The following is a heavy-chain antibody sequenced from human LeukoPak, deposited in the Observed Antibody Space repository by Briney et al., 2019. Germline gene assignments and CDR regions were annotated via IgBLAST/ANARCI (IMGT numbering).Heavy chain of an antibody. V-gene: IGHV4-34*01. D-gene: IGHD3-22*01. CDR2: INHSGST. CDR3: ARDYYYDSSGYYYYFDY. Sequence: SETLSLTCAVYGGSFSGYYWSWIRQPPGKGLEWIGEINHSGSTNYNPSLRSRVTISVDTSKNQSSLKLSSVTAADTAVYYCARDYYYDSSGYYYYFDYWGQGTLVTVSS. CDR1: GGSFSGYY. J-gene: IGHJ4*02.